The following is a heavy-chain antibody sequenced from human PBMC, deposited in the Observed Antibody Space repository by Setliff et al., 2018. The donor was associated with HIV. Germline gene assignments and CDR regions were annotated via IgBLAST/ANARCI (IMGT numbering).Heavy chain of an antibody. J-gene: IGHJ3*02. Sequence: SETLSLTCTVSGGSISSYYWSWIRQPPGKGLEWIGYIYYSGSTNYNPSLKSRVTISVDTSKNQFSRKLSSVTAADTAVYYCARDRREGKPDAFDIWGQGTMVTVSS. CDR1: GGSISSYY. CDR3: ARDRREGKPDAFDI. V-gene: IGHV4-59*01. D-gene: IGHD1-26*01. CDR2: IYYSGST.